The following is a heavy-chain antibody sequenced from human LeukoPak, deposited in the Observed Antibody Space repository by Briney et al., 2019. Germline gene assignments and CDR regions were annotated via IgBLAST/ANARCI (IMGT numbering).Heavy chain of an antibody. CDR1: GYTFTGHY. CDR2: INPNSGGT. Sequence: ASVKVSCKASGYTFTGHYMHWVRQAPGQGLEWMGWINPNSGGTNYAQKLQGRVTMTRDTSISTAYMELSRLRSDDTAVYYCASVGYCSSTSCSPYNWFDPWGQGTLVTVSS. V-gene: IGHV1-2*02. J-gene: IGHJ5*02. CDR3: ASVGYCSSTSCSPYNWFDP. D-gene: IGHD2-2*03.